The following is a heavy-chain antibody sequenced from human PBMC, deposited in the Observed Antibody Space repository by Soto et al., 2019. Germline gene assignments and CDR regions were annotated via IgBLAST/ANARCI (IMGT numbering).Heavy chain of an antibody. CDR3: ARGRGYYGSGSRYYFDY. J-gene: IGHJ4*02. Sequence: ASETLSLTCTASGGSISSGGYYWSWIRQHPGKGLEWIGYIYYSGSTYYNPSLKSRVTISVDTSKNQFSLKLSSVTAADTAVYYCARGRGYYGSGSRYYFDYWGQGTLVTVSS. CDR1: GGSISSGGYY. V-gene: IGHV4-31*03. D-gene: IGHD3-10*01. CDR2: IYYSGST.